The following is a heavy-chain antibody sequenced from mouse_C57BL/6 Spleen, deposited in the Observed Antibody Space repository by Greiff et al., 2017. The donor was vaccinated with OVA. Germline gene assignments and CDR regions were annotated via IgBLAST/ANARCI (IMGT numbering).Heavy chain of an antibody. D-gene: IGHD2-4*01. V-gene: IGHV1-19*01. CDR2: INPYNGGT. J-gene: IGHJ4*01. CDR1: GYTFTDYY. Sequence: EVKLMESGPVLVKPGASVKMSCKASGYTFTDYYMNWVKQSHGKSLEWIGVINPYNGGTSYNQKFKGKATLTVDKSSSTAYMELNSLTSEDSAVYYCARSGGYDYIYAMDYWGQGTSVTVSS. CDR3: ARSGGYDYIYAMDY.